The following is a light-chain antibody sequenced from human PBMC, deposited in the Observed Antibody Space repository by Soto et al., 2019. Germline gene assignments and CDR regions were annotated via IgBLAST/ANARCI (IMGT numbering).Light chain of an antibody. CDR1: RTITKF. CDR3: HQSFGSPFT. Sequence: DIQMTQSPSSLSASVGDRVTITCRASRTITKFLNWYHQKPGKAPNLLIYSSSNLQGGVPTRFSGTGSGTDFTLTISSLQPEDSGTYYCHQSFGSPFTFGQGTRVDIK. CDR2: SSS. J-gene: IGKJ5*01. V-gene: IGKV1-39*01.